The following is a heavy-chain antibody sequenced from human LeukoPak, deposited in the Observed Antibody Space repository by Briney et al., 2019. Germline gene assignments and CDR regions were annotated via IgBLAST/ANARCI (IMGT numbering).Heavy chain of an antibody. CDR1: GGTFSSYA. CDR2: IIPIFGTA. D-gene: IGHD5-12*01. CDR3: ARAIVSSGYDPADYYYYYMDV. Sequence: GASVKVSCKASGGTFSSYAISWVRQAPGQGLEWMGGIIPIFGTANYAQKFQGRVTITTDESTSTAYMELSSLRSEDTAVYYCARAIVSSGYDPADYYYYYMDVWGKGTTVTVSS. J-gene: IGHJ6*03. V-gene: IGHV1-69*05.